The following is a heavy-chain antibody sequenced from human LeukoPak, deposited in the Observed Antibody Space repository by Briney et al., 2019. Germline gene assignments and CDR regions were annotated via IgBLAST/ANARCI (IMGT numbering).Heavy chain of an antibody. J-gene: IGHJ4*02. Sequence: SGPTLVNPTQTLTLTCTFSGFSLSTSGVGVGWIRQPPGKALEWLAPIYWDDDKRYSPSLKSRLTITKDTSKNQVVLTMTNMDLVDTATYYCAHRRSGERYFHYWGQGTLVTVSS. CDR1: GFSLSTSGVG. CDR2: IYWDDDK. CDR3: AHRRSGERYFHY. V-gene: IGHV2-5*02. D-gene: IGHD4-17*01.